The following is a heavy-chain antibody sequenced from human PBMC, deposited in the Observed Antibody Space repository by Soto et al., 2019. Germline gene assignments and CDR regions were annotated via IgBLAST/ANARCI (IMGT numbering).Heavy chain of an antibody. Sequence: QVPLVESGGGLVKPGGSLRLSCAASGFTFSDYYMSWIRQAPGKGLEWVSYISSSGSTIYYADSVKGRFTISRDNXKXXLYLQMNSLRAEDTAVYYCARDGDYGGNSMGGSDYWGQGTLVTVSS. CDR2: ISSSGSTI. CDR1: GFTFSDYY. V-gene: IGHV3-11*01. D-gene: IGHD4-17*01. CDR3: ARDGDYGGNSMGGSDY. J-gene: IGHJ4*02.